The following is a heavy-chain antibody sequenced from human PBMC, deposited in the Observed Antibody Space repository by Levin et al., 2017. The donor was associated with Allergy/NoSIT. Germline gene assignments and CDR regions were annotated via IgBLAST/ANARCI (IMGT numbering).Heavy chain of an antibody. CDR2: ITGSDGRA. D-gene: IGHD1-1*01. V-gene: IGHV3-23*01. Sequence: GGSLRLSCAASGFTFSNYAMSWVRQAPGKGLEWVSAITGSDGRAFYADSVKGRFTISRDNSKNTMWLQMSSVRAEDTAVYYCARGQTSPPYNHWYFDLWGRGTLVTVSS. CDR1: GFTFSNYA. CDR3: ARGQTSPPYNHWYFDL. J-gene: IGHJ2*01.